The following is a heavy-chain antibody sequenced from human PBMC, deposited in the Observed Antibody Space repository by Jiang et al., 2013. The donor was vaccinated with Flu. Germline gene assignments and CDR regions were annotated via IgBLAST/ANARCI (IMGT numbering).Heavy chain of an antibody. Sequence: EWIGSIYQSGSTYYNPSLKSRVTISVDTSKKQFSLKLSSVTAADTAVYYCARFLSATGGSPLDYWGQGTLVTVSS. CDR3: ARFLSATGGSPLDY. J-gene: IGHJ4*02. D-gene: IGHD2-8*02. CDR2: IYQSGST. V-gene: IGHV4-38-2*01.